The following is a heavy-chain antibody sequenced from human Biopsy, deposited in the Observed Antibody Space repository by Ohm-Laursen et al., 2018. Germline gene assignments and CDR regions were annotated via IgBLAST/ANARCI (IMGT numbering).Heavy chain of an antibody. CDR3: ARQGDSGRSFDY. CDR2: IFYSANT. Sequence: SETLSLTCTVSGVSINGGRYYWNWIRHHPGKGLEWIGNIFYSANTYYNPSLKSRVNITVDTSKNKFSLNQGSVTAADTAVYYCARQGDSGRSFDYWGQGTLVTVSS. J-gene: IGHJ4*02. D-gene: IGHD3-10*01. V-gene: IGHV4-39*01. CDR1: GVSINGGRYY.